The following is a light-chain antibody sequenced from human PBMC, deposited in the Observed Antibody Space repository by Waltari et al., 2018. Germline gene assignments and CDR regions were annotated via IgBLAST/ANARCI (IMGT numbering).Light chain of an antibody. J-gene: IGLJ3*02. Sequence: QSVLTQPPSASGTPGQRVTISCSGSSSNIGSNFVYWYQQLPGTAPKPLIYRNNQRPSGVPDRFSGSKSGTSAYLAISGLRSEDEADYYCAPWDDSLSGPGVFGGGTKLTVL. CDR3: APWDDSLSGPGV. V-gene: IGLV1-47*01. CDR2: RNN. CDR1: SSNIGSNF.